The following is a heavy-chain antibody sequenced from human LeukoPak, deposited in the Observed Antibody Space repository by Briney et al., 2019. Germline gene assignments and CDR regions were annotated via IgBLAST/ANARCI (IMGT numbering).Heavy chain of an antibody. CDR3: ARSLYDSSGYYNY. J-gene: IGHJ4*02. CDR1: GFTFSSYW. CDR2: IKQDGSEK. D-gene: IGHD3-22*01. V-gene: IGHV3-7*03. Sequence: GGSLRLSCAASGFTFSSYWMSWVRQAPGKGLEWVANIKQDGSEKYYVDSVKGRFTFSRDNAKNSLYLQMNSLRAEDTAVYYCARSLYDSSGYYNYWGQGTLVTVSS.